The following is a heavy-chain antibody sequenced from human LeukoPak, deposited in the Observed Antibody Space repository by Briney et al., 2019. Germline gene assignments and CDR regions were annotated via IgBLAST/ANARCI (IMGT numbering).Heavy chain of an antibody. J-gene: IGHJ4*02. CDR3: ARRRRGYSYAGTFDY. CDR1: GGSFSGCY. D-gene: IGHD5-18*01. Sequence: PSETLSLTCDVYGGSFSGCYWSWIRQPPGKGLEWIGEVNHSGSTNYNPSLKSRVTISVDTSKNQFSLKLSSVTAADTAVYYCARRRRGYSYAGTFDYWGQGTLVTVSS. CDR2: VNHSGST. V-gene: IGHV4-34*01.